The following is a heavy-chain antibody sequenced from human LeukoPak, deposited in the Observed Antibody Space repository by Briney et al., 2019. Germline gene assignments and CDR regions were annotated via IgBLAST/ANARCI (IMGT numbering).Heavy chain of an antibody. CDR2: ISYDGSNK. D-gene: IGHD6-13*01. J-gene: IGHJ4*02. V-gene: IGHV3-30*18. Sequence: GGSLRLSCAASGFTFSSYGMHWVRQAPGKGLEWVAVISYDGSNKYYADSVKGRFTISRDNSKNTLYLQMNSLRAEDTAVYYCAKDLPGIAAAGTLPGYWGQGTLVTVSS. CDR1: GFTFSSYG. CDR3: AKDLPGIAAAGTLPGY.